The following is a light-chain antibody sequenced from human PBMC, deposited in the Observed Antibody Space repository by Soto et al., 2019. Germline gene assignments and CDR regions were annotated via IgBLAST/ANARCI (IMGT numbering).Light chain of an antibody. J-gene: IGKJ1*01. CDR1: QSVSSN. CDR2: GAS. CDR3: QQYNAWPRP. V-gene: IGKV3-15*01. Sequence: EIVLTQSPASLSVSPGERATLSCRASQSVSSNLAWFQQKPGQAPRLLIYGASTRATGIPARFSGSGSETEFTLTISSLQSEDFEVYYCQQYNAWPRPFGQGTRVEIK.